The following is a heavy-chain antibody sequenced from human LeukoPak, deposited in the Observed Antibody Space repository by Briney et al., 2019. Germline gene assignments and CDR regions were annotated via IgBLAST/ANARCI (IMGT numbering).Heavy chain of an antibody. CDR3: ASATGHLVY. CDR2: IYYSGST. CDR1: GRPMRRCSYH. V-gene: IGHV4-39*02. J-gene: IGHJ4*02. D-gene: IGHD1-1*01. Sequence: SETLSLTCSVWGRPMRRCSYHGRWIRQPPGKGLVLIGTIYYSGSTYYNPSLKSRGTICGDTSQSLFPLKLSSVTAEDTAVYCCASATGHLVYWGERTLVTVSS.